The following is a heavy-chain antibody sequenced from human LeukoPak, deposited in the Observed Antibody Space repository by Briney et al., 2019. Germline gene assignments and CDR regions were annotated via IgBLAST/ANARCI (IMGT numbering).Heavy chain of an antibody. D-gene: IGHD5-12*01. J-gene: IGHJ3*02. CDR2: SHFTGAS. CDR3: ARAYSDYGNDAFDI. V-gene: IGHV4-61*01. Sequence: SQTLSLTCTVSGGSISSGSYHWTWIRQPPGKAPEWIGYSHFTGASNYNPSLKGRVTISSDTSKNQFSLKLSSVTAADTAIYYCARAYSDYGNDAFDIWGQGTKVTVP. CDR1: GGSISSGSYH.